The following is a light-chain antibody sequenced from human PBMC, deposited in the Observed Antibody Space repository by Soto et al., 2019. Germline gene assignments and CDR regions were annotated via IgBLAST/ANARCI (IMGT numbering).Light chain of an antibody. CDR1: SSDVGGYDY. CDR2: EVS. CDR3: SSYTSSSTIYV. Sequence: QSALTQPASVSGSPGQSITISCTGTSSDVGGYDYVSWYQQHPGKAPKLMIYEVSNRPSGVSNRFSGSKSGNTASLTISGLQADDEADYYCSSYTSSSTIYVFGNGTKVTVL. V-gene: IGLV2-14*01. J-gene: IGLJ1*01.